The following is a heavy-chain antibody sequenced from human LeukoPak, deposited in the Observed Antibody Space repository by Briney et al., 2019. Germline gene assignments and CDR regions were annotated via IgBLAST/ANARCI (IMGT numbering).Heavy chain of an antibody. CDR1: EFTFSSYW. Sequence: PGGSLRLSCAASEFTFSSYWMHWVRQAPGKGLVWVSRINSDGSSTTYADSVKGRFTISRDNAKNTLYLQMNSLRAEDTAVYYCARDRAGGNSRYFDLWGRGTLVTVSS. J-gene: IGHJ2*01. CDR3: ARDRAGGNSRYFDL. D-gene: IGHD4-23*01. CDR2: INSDGSST. V-gene: IGHV3-74*01.